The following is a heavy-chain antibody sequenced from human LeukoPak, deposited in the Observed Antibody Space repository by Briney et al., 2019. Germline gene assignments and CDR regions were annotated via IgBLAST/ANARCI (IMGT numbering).Heavy chain of an antibody. Sequence: KPSETLSLTCAVYGGSFSGYYWSWIRQPPGKGLEWIGEINHSGSTNYNPSLKSRVTISVDTSKNQFSLKLSSVTAADTAVYYCARGWLYYDSSGYAYYYYYGMDVWGQGTTVTVSS. CDR2: INHSGST. D-gene: IGHD3-22*01. CDR3: ARGWLYYDSSGYAYYYYYGMDV. J-gene: IGHJ6*02. CDR1: GGSFSGYY. V-gene: IGHV4-34*01.